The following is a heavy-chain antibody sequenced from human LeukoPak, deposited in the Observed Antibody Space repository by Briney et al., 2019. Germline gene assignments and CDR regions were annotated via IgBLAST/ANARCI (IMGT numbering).Heavy chain of an antibody. J-gene: IGHJ4*02. CDR2: IYYAGSP. Sequence: SETLSLTCIVSGASISSGDSFWTWIRHHPGGGLELVGYIYYAGSPYYNPSLKSRITISVDEAKNQFSLKLSSVRAADTAVYYCARGGEHSSDSSGYYSLDHWGQGTRVTVSS. D-gene: IGHD3-22*01. CDR3: ARGGEHSSDSSGYYSLDH. CDR1: GASISSGDSF. V-gene: IGHV4-31*02.